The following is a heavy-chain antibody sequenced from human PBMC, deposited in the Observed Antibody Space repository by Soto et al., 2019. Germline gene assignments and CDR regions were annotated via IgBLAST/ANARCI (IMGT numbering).Heavy chain of an antibody. CDR2: MHPSGNT. J-gene: IGHJ4*02. CDR3: ARHGDYFFDL. CDR1: GASVSSGNW. Sequence: QVQLQESGPGLLKPSGTLFLTCAVSGASVSSGNWWSWVRQPPGKGLEWIGEMHPSGNTNYNPSLKSRVSVSVDKSKNQLSLYVNSLTAADTAVYFCARHGDYFFDLWGQGTLVTVSS. V-gene: IGHV4-4*02. D-gene: IGHD4-17*01.